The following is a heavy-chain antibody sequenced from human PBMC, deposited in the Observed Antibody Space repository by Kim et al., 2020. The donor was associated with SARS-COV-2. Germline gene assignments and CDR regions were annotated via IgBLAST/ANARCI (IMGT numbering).Heavy chain of an antibody. J-gene: IGHJ4*02. D-gene: IGHD3-10*01. CDR1: GYSISSGYY. CDR2: IYHSGST. CDR3: ASGVRFGVSLDY. V-gene: IGHV4-38-2*02. Sequence: SETLSLTCTVSGYSISSGYYWGWIRQPPGKGLEWIGSIYHSGSTYYNPSLKSRVTISVDTSKNQFSLKLSSVTAADTAVYYCASGVRFGVSLDYWGQGTLVTVSS.